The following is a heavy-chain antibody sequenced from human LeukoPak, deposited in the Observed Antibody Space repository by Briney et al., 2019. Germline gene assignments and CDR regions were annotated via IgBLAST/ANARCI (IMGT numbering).Heavy chain of an antibody. V-gene: IGHV3-23*01. Sequence: GGSLRLSCAASGFTFSSYAMSWVRQAPGKGLEWVAVISGSGGSTYYADSVKGRFTISRDSSKNTLYLQMNRLRAEDTAVYYCAKNPNYYYDSSGYFPYWGQGTLVTVSS. CDR2: ISGSGGST. D-gene: IGHD3-22*01. J-gene: IGHJ4*02. CDR3: AKNPNYYYDSSGYFPY. CDR1: GFTFSSYA.